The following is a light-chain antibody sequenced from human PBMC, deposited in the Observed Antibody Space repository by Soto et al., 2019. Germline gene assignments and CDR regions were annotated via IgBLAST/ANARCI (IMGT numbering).Light chain of an antibody. CDR2: AAS. J-gene: IGKJ5*01. V-gene: IGKV1D-12*01. Sequence: DIQMTQSPSSVSASVGDRVTITCRASQGINNWLAWYQQKPGKAPKLLIYAASSLQSGVPSRFXGSGSRKDFTLTISSLQPEDFATYFCQLANSIPPITFGQGTRLEF. CDR1: QGINNW. CDR3: QLANSIPPIT.